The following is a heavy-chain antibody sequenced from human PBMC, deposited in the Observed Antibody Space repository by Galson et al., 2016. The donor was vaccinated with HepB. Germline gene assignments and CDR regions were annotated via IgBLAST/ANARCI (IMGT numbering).Heavy chain of an antibody. V-gene: IGHV4-39*01. Sequence: SETLSLTCTVSGGSISSTSYYWGWIRQPPGKGLEWIGTVYYSGSTYYNVSLKSRVTISVDTSKNQFSLKLSSVTAAGTAVYYCARHWGENWNAFDIWGQGTMVTVSS. CDR2: VYYSGST. CDR1: GGSISSTSYY. D-gene: IGHD7-27*01. J-gene: IGHJ3*02. CDR3: ARHWGENWNAFDI.